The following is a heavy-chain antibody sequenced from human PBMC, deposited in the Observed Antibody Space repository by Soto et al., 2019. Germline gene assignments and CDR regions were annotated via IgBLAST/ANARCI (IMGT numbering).Heavy chain of an antibody. CDR3: ARLQAAAGDKDLTFDY. Sequence: EVQLVQSGAEVKKPGESLRISCKGSGYSFTSYCISWVRQMPGKGLEWMGRIGPSDSYTNYSPSFQGHVTISAAKSISTAYLQWSSLKASDTALYYFARLQAAAGDKDLTFDYGGQGTLVTVSS. D-gene: IGHD6-13*01. J-gene: IGHJ4*02. CDR2: IGPSDSYT. CDR1: GYSFTSYC. V-gene: IGHV5-10-1*01.